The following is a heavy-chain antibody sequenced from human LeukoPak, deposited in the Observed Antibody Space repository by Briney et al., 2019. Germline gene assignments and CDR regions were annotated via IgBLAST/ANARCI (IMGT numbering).Heavy chain of an antibody. Sequence: PGGSLRLSCAASGFTFSSYGMTWVRQAPGKGLEWGSAITGSGDNTYYADSVKGRFSISRDNSKNTLYLKMNSLRAGDTDVYYCAKRGTRSSGSCIGYWGQGTLVTVSS. CDR1: GFTFSSYG. CDR2: ITGSGDNT. J-gene: IGHJ4*02. CDR3: AKRGTRSSGSCIGY. V-gene: IGHV3-23*01. D-gene: IGHD2-15*01.